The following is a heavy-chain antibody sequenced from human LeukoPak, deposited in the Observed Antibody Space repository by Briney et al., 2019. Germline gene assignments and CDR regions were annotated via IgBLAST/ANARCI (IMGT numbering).Heavy chain of an antibody. Sequence: SGPTLVKPTQTLTLTCTFSGFSLSTSGVGVGWIRQPPGKALEWLALIYWDDDKRYSPSLKSRLTITKDSSKNQVVLTMTNMDPVDTGTYYCAHRRYYDSSGADSFDIWGQGTMVTVSS. D-gene: IGHD3-22*01. CDR3: AHRRYYDSSGADSFDI. CDR1: GFSLSTSGVG. J-gene: IGHJ3*02. V-gene: IGHV2-5*02. CDR2: IYWDDDK.